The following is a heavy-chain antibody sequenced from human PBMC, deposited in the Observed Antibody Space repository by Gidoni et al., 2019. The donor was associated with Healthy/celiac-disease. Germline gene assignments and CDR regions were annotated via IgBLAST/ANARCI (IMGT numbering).Heavy chain of an antibody. J-gene: IGHJ6*02. CDR1: GFTFSSYA. Sequence: EVQLLESGGGLVQPGGSLRLSCAASGFTFSSYAMSWVRQAPGKGLEWVSAISGSGGSTYYADSVKGRFTISRDNSKNTLYLQMNSLRAEDTAVYYCAKDVERPLRYFDMGPYYYYGMDVWGQGTTVTVSS. V-gene: IGHV3-23*01. D-gene: IGHD3-9*01. CDR2: ISGSGGST. CDR3: AKDVERPLRYFDMGPYYYYGMDV.